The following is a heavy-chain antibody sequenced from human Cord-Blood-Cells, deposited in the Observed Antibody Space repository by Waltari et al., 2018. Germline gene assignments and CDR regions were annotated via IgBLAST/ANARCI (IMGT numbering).Heavy chain of an antibody. CDR2: INHSGST. J-gene: IGHJ6*03. Sequence: QVRLQQWGPGLLKPSETLARTCAVHGGSFSGYYCTWTRQPPGKGLEWIGEINHSGSTNYNPSLKSRVTISVDTSKNQFSLKLSSVTAADTAVYYCARILYSSSSYYYYYMDVWGKGTTVTVSS. V-gene: IGHV4-34*01. D-gene: IGHD6-6*01. CDR1: GGSFSGYY. CDR3: ARILYSSSSYYYYYMDV.